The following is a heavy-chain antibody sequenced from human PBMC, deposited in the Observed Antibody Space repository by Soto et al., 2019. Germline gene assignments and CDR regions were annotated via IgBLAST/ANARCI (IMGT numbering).Heavy chain of an antibody. CDR3: ARGPTSSRVDY. D-gene: IGHD6-13*01. Sequence: QVPLVQSAAEVKKPGASVKVSCKTSGYTFTRHGINWVRQAPGQGLEWMGWINPYNGNTKYAQKVQGRVTMTTDTSTSTAYMELRSLRSDDTAVYYCARGPTSSRVDYWGQGTLVTVSS. CDR1: GYTFTRHG. CDR2: INPYNGNT. J-gene: IGHJ4*02. V-gene: IGHV1-18*01.